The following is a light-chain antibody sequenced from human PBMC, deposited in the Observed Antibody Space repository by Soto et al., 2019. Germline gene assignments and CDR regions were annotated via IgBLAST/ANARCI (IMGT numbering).Light chain of an antibody. J-gene: IGKJ1*01. CDR1: QSISSY. CDR3: QQYNTYWT. Sequence: DIQMTQSPSSLSASVGDRVTITCRASQSISSYLNWYQQKPGKVPKLLIYAASSLQSGVPSRFSGSGSGTEFTLTISGLQPDDFATYYCQQYNTYWTFGQGTKVDIK. V-gene: IGKV1-5*01. CDR2: AAS.